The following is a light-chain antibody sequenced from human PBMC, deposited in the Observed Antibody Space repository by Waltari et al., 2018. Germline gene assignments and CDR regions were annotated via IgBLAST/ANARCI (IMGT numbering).Light chain of an antibody. Sequence: DIQMTQSPSTLSASVGDRVIITCRASESISSNLAWYQQKPGKAPKLLIYKASSLESGVPSRFSGSGSGTEFTLTISSLQPDDFAIYYCQQYNSYSSFGPGTNVDIK. CDR1: ESISSN. J-gene: IGKJ3*01. V-gene: IGKV1-5*03. CDR3: QQYNSYSS. CDR2: KAS.